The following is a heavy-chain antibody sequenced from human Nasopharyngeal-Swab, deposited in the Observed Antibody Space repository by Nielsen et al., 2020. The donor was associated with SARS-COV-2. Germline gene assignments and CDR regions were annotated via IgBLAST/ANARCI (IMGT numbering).Heavy chain of an antibody. J-gene: IGHJ4*02. CDR1: GFTFSSYA. Sequence: GESLKISCAASGFTFSSYAMHWVRQAPGKGLEWVAVISYDGSNKYYADSVEGRFTISRDNSKNTLYLQMNSLRAEDTAVYYCARDGGGLIDYWGQGTLVTVSS. D-gene: IGHD3-16*01. CDR2: ISYDGSNK. CDR3: ARDGGGLIDY. V-gene: IGHV3-30-3*01.